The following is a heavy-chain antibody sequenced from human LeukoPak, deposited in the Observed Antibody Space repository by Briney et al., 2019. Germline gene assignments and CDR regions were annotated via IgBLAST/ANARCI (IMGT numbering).Heavy chain of an antibody. Sequence: SETLSLTCTVSGGSISSYYWSWIRQPPGKGLEWIGYIYYSGSTNYNPSLKSRVTISVDTSKNQFSLKLSSVTAAVTAVYYCARVAPSFTWFGELSGYFQHWGQGTLVTVSS. V-gene: IGHV4-59*01. CDR3: ARVAPSFTWFGELSGYFQH. J-gene: IGHJ1*01. CDR1: GGSISSYY. CDR2: IYYSGST. D-gene: IGHD3-10*01.